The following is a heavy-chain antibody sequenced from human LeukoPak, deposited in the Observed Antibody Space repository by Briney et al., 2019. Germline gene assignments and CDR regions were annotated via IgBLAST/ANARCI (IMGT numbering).Heavy chain of an antibody. CDR1: EFTFSNYA. CDR3: AKRVGSYYFDS. V-gene: IGHV3-23*01. Sequence: PGGSLRLSCAASEFTFSNYAMSWARQAQGKGLEWVSAISGSGGSTHYADSVKGRFTISRDNSKNTLYLQMNSLRAEDTALYYCAKRVGSYYFDSWGQGTLVT. J-gene: IGHJ4*02. CDR2: ISGSGGST. D-gene: IGHD3-10*01.